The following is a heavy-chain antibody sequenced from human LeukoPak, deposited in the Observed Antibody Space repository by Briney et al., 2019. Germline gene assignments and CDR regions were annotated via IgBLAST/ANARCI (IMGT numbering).Heavy chain of an antibody. CDR3: TTDRRTGSYANY. CDR2: IKSKTDGGTT. J-gene: IGHJ4*02. D-gene: IGHD1-26*01. CDR1: GFTFSNAW. Sequence: PGGSLRLSCAASGFTFSNAWMSWVRQAPGKGLEWVGRIKSKTDGGTTDYAAPVKGRFTISRDDSKNTLYLQTNSLKTEDTAVYYCTTDRRTGSYANYWGQGTLVTVSS. V-gene: IGHV3-15*01.